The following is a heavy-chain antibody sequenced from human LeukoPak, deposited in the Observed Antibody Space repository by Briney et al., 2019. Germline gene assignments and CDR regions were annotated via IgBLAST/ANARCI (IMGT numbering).Heavy chain of an antibody. V-gene: IGHV3-7*01. CDR1: GVIFSDYY. CDR3: ARDTYYYDSSGYYYNWFDP. D-gene: IGHD3-22*01. Sequence: GSLRLSCAASGVIFSDYYMSWVRQAPGKGLEWVANIKQDGSEKYYVDSVKGRFTISRDNAKNSLYLQMNSLRAEDTAVYYCARDTYYYDSSGYYYNWFDPWGQGTLVTVSS. CDR2: IKQDGSEK. J-gene: IGHJ5*02.